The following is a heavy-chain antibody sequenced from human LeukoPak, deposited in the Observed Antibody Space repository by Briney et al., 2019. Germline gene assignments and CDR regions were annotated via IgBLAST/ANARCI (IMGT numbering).Heavy chain of an antibody. V-gene: IGHV1-18*01. CDR3: ARDRPSDYYDSSGYYGGPFDY. CDR2: ISACNGNT. CDR1: GYTFTSYG. D-gene: IGHD3-22*01. Sequence: ASVKVSCKASGYTFTSYGISWVRQAPGQGLEWMGWISACNGNTNYAQKLQGRVTMTTDTSTSTAYMELRSLRSDDTAVYYCARDRPSDYYDSSGYYGGPFDYWGQGTLVTVSS. J-gene: IGHJ4*02.